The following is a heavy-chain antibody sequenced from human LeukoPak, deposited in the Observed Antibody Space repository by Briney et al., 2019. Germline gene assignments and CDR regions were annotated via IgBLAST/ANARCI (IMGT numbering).Heavy chain of an antibody. J-gene: IGHJ5*02. CDR2: ISSSSSYI. Sequence: GGSLRLSCAASGFTFDDYGLSWVRQAPGKGLEWVSSISSSSSYIYYADSVKGRFTISRDNAKNSLYLQMNSLRAEDTAVYYCARAGYSYGFGWFDPWGQGTLVTVSS. CDR1: GFTFDDYG. V-gene: IGHV3-21*01. CDR3: ARAGYSYGFGWFDP. D-gene: IGHD5-18*01.